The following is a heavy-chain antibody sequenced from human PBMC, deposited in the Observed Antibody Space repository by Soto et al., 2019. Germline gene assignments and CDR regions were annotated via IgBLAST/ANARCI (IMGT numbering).Heavy chain of an antibody. CDR3: ARGQPNYYDILTGYFDY. V-gene: IGHV3-21*01. CDR2: ISSSSSYI. D-gene: IGHD3-9*01. Sequence: PGGSLRLSCAASGFTFNTYSMNWVRQAPGKGLEWVSSISSSSSYIYYADSVKGRFAISRDNAKNSLYLQMNSLRAEDTAVYYCARGQPNYYDILTGYFDYWGQGTLVTVSS. J-gene: IGHJ4*02. CDR1: GFTFNTYS.